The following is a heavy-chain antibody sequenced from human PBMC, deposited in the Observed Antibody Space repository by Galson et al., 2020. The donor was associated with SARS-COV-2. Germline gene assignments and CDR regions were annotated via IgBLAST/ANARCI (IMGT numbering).Heavy chain of an antibody. J-gene: IGHJ6*02. CDR3: ARGSVMDV. CDR2: IYSGGTT. CDR1: GFTVTTNY. V-gene: IGHV3-53*01. Sequence: GGSLRLSCAASGFTVTTNYMSWVHQAPGKGLEWVSIIYSGGTTYYADSVKGRCTISRDNAKNTLYLQMNSLRAEDTAVYYCARGSVMDVWGQGTTVTVSS. D-gene: IGHD1-26*01.